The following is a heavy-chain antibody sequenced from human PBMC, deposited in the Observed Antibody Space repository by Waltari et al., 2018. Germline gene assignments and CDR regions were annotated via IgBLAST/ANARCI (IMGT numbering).Heavy chain of an antibody. Sequence: QLQLQESGSGLVKPSQTLSLTCAVSGGSISSGGYSWSWIRQPPGKGLEWIGYIYHSGSTYYNPSLKSRVTMTTDTSTSTAYMELRSLRSDDTAVYYCARDWGGYSSGWYQGHSEYFQHWGQGTLVTVSS. CDR2: IYHSGST. CDR1: GGSISSGGYS. V-gene: IGHV4-30-2*01. CDR3: ARDWGGYSSGWYQGHSEYFQH. D-gene: IGHD6-19*01. J-gene: IGHJ1*01.